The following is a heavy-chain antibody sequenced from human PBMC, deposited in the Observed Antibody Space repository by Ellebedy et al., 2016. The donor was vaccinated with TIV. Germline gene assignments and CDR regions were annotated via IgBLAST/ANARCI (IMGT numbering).Heavy chain of an antibody. CDR3: AKSGDYVSWYFDL. D-gene: IGHD4-17*01. CDR2: ISGSGGST. Sequence: GESLKISCAASGFTFSSYAMSWVRQAPGKGLEWVSAISGSGGSTYYADSVKGRFTISRDNSKNTLYLQMNSLRAEDTAVYYCAKSGDYVSWYFDLWGRGTLVTVSS. V-gene: IGHV3-23*01. J-gene: IGHJ2*01. CDR1: GFTFSSYA.